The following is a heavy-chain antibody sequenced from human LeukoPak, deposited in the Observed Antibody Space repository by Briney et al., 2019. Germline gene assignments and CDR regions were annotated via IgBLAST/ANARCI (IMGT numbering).Heavy chain of an antibody. CDR3: ARRTLRGSWFDP. Sequence: GGSLRLSCAASRFTFSSYSMNWVRQAPGKGLEWVSSISSSSSYIYYADSVKGRFTISRDNAKNSLYLQMNSLRAEDTAVYYCARRTLRGSWFDPWGQGTLVTVSS. CDR1: RFTFSSYS. J-gene: IGHJ5*02. V-gene: IGHV3-21*01. D-gene: IGHD3-10*01. CDR2: ISSSSSYI.